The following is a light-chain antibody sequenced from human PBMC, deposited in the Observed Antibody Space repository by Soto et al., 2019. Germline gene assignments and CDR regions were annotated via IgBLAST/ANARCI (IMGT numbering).Light chain of an antibody. Sequence: EIVLMQSPGTLSLSPGERATLSCRASQSVSISYLAWYQQRPGQAPRLLIYGASSRATGIPDRFSGSGSGTDFTLTINRLEPEDFAVYYCQQYDSSPPFALTFGGGTKVDIK. J-gene: IGKJ4*01. CDR3: QQYDSSPPFALT. CDR2: GAS. CDR1: QSVSISY. V-gene: IGKV3-20*01.